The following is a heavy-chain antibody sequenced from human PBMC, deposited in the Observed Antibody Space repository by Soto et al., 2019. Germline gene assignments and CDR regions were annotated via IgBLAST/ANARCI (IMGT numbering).Heavy chain of an antibody. CDR3: ARALILTGYYIHDAFDI. V-gene: IGHV4-59*01. D-gene: IGHD3-9*01. CDR1: GGSISSYY. Sequence: QVQLQESGPGLVKPSETLSLTCTVSGGSISSYYWSWIRQPPGKGLEWIGYIYYSGSTNNNPSLRSRVTISVDTSKDQFPLKLSSVTAADTAVYYCARALILTGYYIHDAFDIWGQGTMVTVSS. J-gene: IGHJ3*02. CDR2: IYYSGST.